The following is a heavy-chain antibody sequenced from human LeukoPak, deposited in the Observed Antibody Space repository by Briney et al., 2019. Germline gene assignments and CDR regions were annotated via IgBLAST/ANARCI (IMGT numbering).Heavy chain of an antibody. Sequence: SETLSLTCTVSGGSISSSSYYWGWIRQPPGKGLEWIGSIYYSGSTYYNPSLKSRVTISVDKSKNQFSLKLSSVTAADTAVYYCARDLMTYGSGSYLDAFDIWGQGTMVTVSS. V-gene: IGHV4-39*07. D-gene: IGHD3-10*01. J-gene: IGHJ3*02. CDR1: GGSISSSSYY. CDR3: ARDLMTYGSGSYLDAFDI. CDR2: IYYSGST.